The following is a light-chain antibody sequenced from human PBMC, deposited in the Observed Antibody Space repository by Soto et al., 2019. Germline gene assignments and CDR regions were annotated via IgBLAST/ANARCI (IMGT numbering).Light chain of an antibody. CDR2: DAS. CDR1: QSLNSR. CDR3: QQYKTYST. V-gene: IGKV1-5*01. Sequence: DIQLTQSPSTLSASVGDRVTLTSRAAQSLNSRLAWYQHRPGKAPRLLIYDASTLESGVPSRLSGSGSGTEFTLTINNLQPDDLATYICQQYKTYSTFGRGTKVDIK. J-gene: IGKJ1*01.